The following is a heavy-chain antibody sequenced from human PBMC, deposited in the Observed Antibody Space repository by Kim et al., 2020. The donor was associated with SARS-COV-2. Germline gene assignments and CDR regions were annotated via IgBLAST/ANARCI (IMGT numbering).Heavy chain of an antibody. CDR2: IYYSGST. Sequence: SETLSLTCTVSGGSISSSSYYWGWIRQPPGKGLEWIGSIYYSGSTYYNPSLKSRVTISVDTSKNQFSLKLSSVTAADTAVYYCARGRVSSWYPSTYYYGMDVWGQGTTVTVSS. CDR3: ARGRVSSWYPSTYYYGMDV. V-gene: IGHV4-39*01. CDR1: GGSISSSSYY. J-gene: IGHJ6*02. D-gene: IGHD6-13*01.